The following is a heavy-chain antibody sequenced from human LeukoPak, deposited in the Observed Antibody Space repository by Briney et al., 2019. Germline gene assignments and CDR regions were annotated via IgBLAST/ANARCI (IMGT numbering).Heavy chain of an antibody. Sequence: GGSLRLSCAASGFTFSNAWMSWVRQAPGKGLEWVGRIKSKTDGGTTDYAAPAKGRFTISRDDSKNTLYLQMNSLKTEDTAVYYCTTDSGIAAENWFDPWGQGTLVTVSS. J-gene: IGHJ5*02. V-gene: IGHV3-15*01. CDR3: TTDSGIAAENWFDP. CDR1: GFTFSNAW. CDR2: IKSKTDGGTT. D-gene: IGHD6-13*01.